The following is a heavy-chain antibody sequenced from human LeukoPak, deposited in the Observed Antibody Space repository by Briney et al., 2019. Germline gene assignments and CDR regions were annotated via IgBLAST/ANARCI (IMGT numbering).Heavy chain of an antibody. CDR3: ARVVVAGIPFDY. CDR2: IIPILGIA. CDR1: GGTFSSYA. Sequence: SMKVSCKASGGTFSSYAISWVRQAPGQGLEWMGRIIPILGIANYAQKFQGRVTMTRDTSTSTVYMELSSLRSEDTAVYYCARVVVAGIPFDYWGQGTLVTVSS. D-gene: IGHD6-19*01. J-gene: IGHJ4*02. V-gene: IGHV1-69*04.